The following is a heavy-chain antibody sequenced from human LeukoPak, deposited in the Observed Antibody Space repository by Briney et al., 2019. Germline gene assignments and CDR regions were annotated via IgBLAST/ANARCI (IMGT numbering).Heavy chain of an antibody. Sequence: SETLSLTCTVSGCSISSYYWSWLRHPPGQGLELPGDIYYSGSTNYNPSLKSRVTISVDTSNNQFSLKLSSVTAADTAVYYCARDRAAHCSSTSCYVWYFDLWGRGTLVTVSS. V-gene: IGHV4-59*01. D-gene: IGHD2-2*01. J-gene: IGHJ2*01. CDR3: ARDRAAHCSSTSCYVWYFDL. CDR2: IYYSGST. CDR1: GCSISSYY.